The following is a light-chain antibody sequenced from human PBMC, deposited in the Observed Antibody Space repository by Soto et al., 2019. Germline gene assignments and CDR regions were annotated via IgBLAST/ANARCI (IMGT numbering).Light chain of an antibody. CDR3: QQYNTYSPA. CDR1: QGISSF. V-gene: IGKV1-9*01. CDR2: GAS. Sequence: DIQLTQSPSFLSASVGDRVTITCRASQGISSFLAWYQQKPGKAPNLLISGASTLRTGVPSRFSGGGSGTEFTLTISSLQPEDFATYYCQQYNTYSPAFGQGTKVEIK. J-gene: IGKJ1*01.